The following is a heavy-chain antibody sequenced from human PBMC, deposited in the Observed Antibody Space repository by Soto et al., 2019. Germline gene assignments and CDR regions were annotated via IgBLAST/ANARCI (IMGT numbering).Heavy chain of an antibody. V-gene: IGHV1-69*08. Sequence: QVQLVQSGAEVKKPGSSVKVSCKASGGTFSRYSITWVRQAPGHGLEWIGRIIPIFGIASYAQKFQGRVTITADESPGTAYRWLSSLRADDTAVYSCAREDRDRETGLVPAAIDGMDVWGQGTTGTVSS. CDR2: IIPIFGIA. CDR3: AREDRDRETGLVPAAIDGMDV. J-gene: IGHJ6*02. D-gene: IGHD2-2*01. CDR1: GGTFSRYS.